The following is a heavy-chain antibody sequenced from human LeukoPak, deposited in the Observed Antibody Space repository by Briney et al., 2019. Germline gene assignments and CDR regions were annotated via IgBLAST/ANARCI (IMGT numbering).Heavy chain of an antibody. V-gene: IGHV1-69*05. CDR3: ARGSSSSGRGNYYYYYYMDV. J-gene: IGHJ6*03. CDR2: IIPIFGTA. CDR1: GGTFLSYG. D-gene: IGHD6-13*01. Sequence: GASVKVPCKASGGTFLSYGVTWVRQAPGQGLEWMGGIIPIFGTANYAQKFQGRVTITTDESTSTAYMELSSLRSEDTAVYYCARGSSSSGRGNYYYYYYMDVWGKGTTVTVSS.